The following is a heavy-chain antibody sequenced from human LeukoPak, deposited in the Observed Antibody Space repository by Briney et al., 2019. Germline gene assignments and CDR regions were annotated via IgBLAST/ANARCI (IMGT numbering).Heavy chain of an antibody. Sequence: GGSLRLSCAASGFSFTSHAMHWVRQAPGKGLQWVADIDFEGSYAFYAPSLKGRFTVSRDNSQNTVLLQMTKLRPDDTALYFCVKGARGVSGLGLDRWGQGTLVTVSS. CDR1: GFSFTSHA. J-gene: IGHJ4*02. D-gene: IGHD3-10*01. CDR2: IDFEGSYA. V-gene: IGHV3-30*04. CDR3: VKGARGVSGLGLDR.